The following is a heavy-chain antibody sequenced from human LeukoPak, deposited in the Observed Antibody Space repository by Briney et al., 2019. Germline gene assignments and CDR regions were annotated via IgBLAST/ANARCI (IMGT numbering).Heavy chain of an antibody. V-gene: IGHV3-74*01. CDR1: GFTFSDYW. J-gene: IGHJ4*02. CDR3: ATSPIFSND. Sequence: GGSLRLSCAASGFTFSDYWMHWVRQAPGKGLVWVSHISTDGSSTTYADSVRGRFIITRDNARNTLYLQMNSLRVGDTAVYYCATSPIFSNDWGQGTLVTVSS. CDR2: ISTDGSST. D-gene: IGHD3-3*01.